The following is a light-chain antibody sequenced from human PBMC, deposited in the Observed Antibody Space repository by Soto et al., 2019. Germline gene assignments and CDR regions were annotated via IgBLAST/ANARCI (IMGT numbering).Light chain of an antibody. CDR1: QSVSSY. CDR2: DAS. Sequence: FTQGPGSLSLARGERASLSCRVSQSVSSYLAWYQQKPGQAPRLLIYDASNRATGIPARFSGSGSGTDFTLTISRLEPEDFAVYYCQQRSNWLALTFGGGTKVDIK. J-gene: IGKJ4*01. CDR3: QQRSNWLALT. V-gene: IGKV3-11*01.